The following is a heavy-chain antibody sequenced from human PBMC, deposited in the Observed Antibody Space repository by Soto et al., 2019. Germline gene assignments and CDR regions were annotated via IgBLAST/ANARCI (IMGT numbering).Heavy chain of an antibody. CDR2: IYYSGST. CDR1: GGSIIRYY. V-gene: IGHV4-59*01. D-gene: IGHD4-4*01. Sequence: SETLSLTCTVSGGSIIRYYWSWIRQPPWKGLEWIGYIYYSGSTNYNPSLKSRVTISVDTSKNQFSLKLSSVTAADMAVYYCARGYSIYVGYYYYYYMDVWGKATTVTVSS. J-gene: IGHJ6*03. CDR3: ARGYSIYVGYYYYYYMDV.